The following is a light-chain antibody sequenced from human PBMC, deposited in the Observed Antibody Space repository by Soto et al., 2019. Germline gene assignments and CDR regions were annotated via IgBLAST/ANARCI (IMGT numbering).Light chain of an antibody. V-gene: IGKV1-5*03. CDR2: KAS. CDR1: QTISSW. CDR3: QQYSYYAT. J-gene: IGKJ1*01. Sequence: DIQMTQSPSTLSASVGDRVTITCRASQTISSWLAWYQQKPGKAPKLLIYKASTLESGVPSRFSGSGSGTAFTLTVTSLQPEDFATYSCQQYSYYATFGQGTKVEIK.